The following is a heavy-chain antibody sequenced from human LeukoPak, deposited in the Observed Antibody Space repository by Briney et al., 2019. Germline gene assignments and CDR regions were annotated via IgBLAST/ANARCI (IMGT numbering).Heavy chain of an antibody. CDR2: ISSSSSTI. CDR1: GFTFSSYS. Sequence: GGSLRLSCAASGFTFSSYSMNWVRQAPGKGLEWVSYISSSSSTIYYADSVKGRFTISRDNAKNSLYLQMNSLRAEDTAVYYCARDKVGNGNDYWGQGTLVTVSS. CDR3: ARDKVGNGNDY. J-gene: IGHJ4*02. V-gene: IGHV3-48*01. D-gene: IGHD1-26*01.